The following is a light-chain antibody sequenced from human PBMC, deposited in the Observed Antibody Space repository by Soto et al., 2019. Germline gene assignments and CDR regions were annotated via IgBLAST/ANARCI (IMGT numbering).Light chain of an antibody. CDR2: DTS. CDR3: SLSYSGALGV. V-gene: IGLV7-46*01. Sequence: QAVVTQEPSLTVSPGGTVTLTCGSSTGAVTSGHYPYWFQQKPGQAPRTLIYDTSNKHSWTPARFSGSLLGGKAALTLSGAQPEDEAEYYCSLSYSGALGVFGGGTKLTVL. CDR1: TGAVTSGHY. J-gene: IGLJ2*01.